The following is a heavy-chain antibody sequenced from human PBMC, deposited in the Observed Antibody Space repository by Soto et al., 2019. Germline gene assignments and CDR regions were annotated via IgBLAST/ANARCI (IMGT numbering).Heavy chain of an antibody. J-gene: IGHJ4*02. CDR2: IYHSGSI. V-gene: IGHV4-30-2*01. CDR3: ARAPDY. CDR1: GGSISSGGYS. Sequence: QLQLQESGSGLVKPSQTLSLTCAASGGSISSGGYSWSWIRQPPGKGLEGIGYIYHSGSIYYNPSIKSRVTTSVDRSKNQFSLKLSSVTAADTAVYCCARAPDYWGQGTLVTVSS.